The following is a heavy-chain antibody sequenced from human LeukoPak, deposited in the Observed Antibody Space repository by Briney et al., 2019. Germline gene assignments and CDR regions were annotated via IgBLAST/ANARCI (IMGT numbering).Heavy chain of an antibody. CDR3: ASNQLALDFDY. CDR1: GYTFTSYG. D-gene: IGHD2-2*01. J-gene: IGHJ4*02. CDR2: ISAYNGNT. Sequence: GASVKVSCXASGYTFTSYGISWVRQAPGQGLEWMGWISAYNGNTNYAQKLQGRVTMTTDTSTSTAYMELRSLRSDDTAVYYCASNQLALDFDYWGQGTLVTVSS. V-gene: IGHV1-18*01.